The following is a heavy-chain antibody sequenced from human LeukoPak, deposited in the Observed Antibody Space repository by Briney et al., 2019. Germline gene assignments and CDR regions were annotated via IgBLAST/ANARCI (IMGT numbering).Heavy chain of an antibody. J-gene: IGHJ4*02. Sequence: GGSLRLSCAASGFTFSSYEMNWVRQAPGKGLEWVSYISSSGSTIYYADSVKGRFTISRDNAKNSLYLQMNSLRAEDTAVYYCASGAYYYGSGSYNYFDYWGQGTLVTVSS. V-gene: IGHV3-48*03. CDR1: GFTFSSYE. CDR2: ISSSGSTI. D-gene: IGHD3-10*01. CDR3: ASGAYYYGSGSYNYFDY.